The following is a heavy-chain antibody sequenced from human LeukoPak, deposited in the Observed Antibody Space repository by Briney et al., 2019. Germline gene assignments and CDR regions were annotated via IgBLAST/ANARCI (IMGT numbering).Heavy chain of an antibody. J-gene: IGHJ5*02. CDR1: GYTFTSYA. D-gene: IGHD3-10*01. CDR3: ATRDGSGTFWWFDP. CDR2: INTNTGNP. V-gene: IGHV7-4-1*02. Sequence: ASVKVSCKASGYTFTSYAMNWVRQAPGQGLEWMGWINTNTGNPTYAQGFTGRFVFSLDTSVSTAYLQISSLKAEDTAVYYCATRDGSGTFWWFDPWGQGTLVTVSS.